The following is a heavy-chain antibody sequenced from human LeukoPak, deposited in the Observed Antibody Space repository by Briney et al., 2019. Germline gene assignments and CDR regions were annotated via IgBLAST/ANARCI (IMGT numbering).Heavy chain of an antibody. CDR3: ARVSNIRGTCDAFDI. D-gene: IGHD2/OR15-2a*01. V-gene: IGHV1-69*13. Sequence: SVKVSCKASGGTFSSYAISWVRQAPGQGLEWMGGIIPIFGTANYAQKFQGRVTITADESTSTAYMELSSLRSEDTAVYCCARVSNIRGTCDAFDIWGQGTMVTVSS. CDR1: GGTFSSYA. CDR2: IIPIFGTA. J-gene: IGHJ3*02.